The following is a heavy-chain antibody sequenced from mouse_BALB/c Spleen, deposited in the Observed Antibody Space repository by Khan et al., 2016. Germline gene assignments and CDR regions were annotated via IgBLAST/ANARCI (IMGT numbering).Heavy chain of an antibody. CDR1: GFNIKDTY. Sequence: VQLQQSGAELVKPGASVKLSCTASGFNIKDTYMHWVKQRPEQGLEWIGRIDPANGNTKYDPKFQGKATITADTSSNTAYLQISSLTSEDTAVYYGARGDYGRSGAWFAYWGHGTLVTVSA. J-gene: IGHJ3*01. CDR2: IDPANGNT. D-gene: IGHD1-2*01. CDR3: ARGDYGRSGAWFAY. V-gene: IGHV14-3*02.